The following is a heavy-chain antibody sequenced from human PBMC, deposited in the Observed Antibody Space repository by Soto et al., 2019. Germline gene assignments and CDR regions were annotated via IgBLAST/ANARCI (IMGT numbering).Heavy chain of an antibody. CDR3: AGDPDSHYNDSHASSYP. V-gene: IGHV1-69*08. D-gene: IGHD4-4*01. Sequence: QVQLVQSGAEVKKPGSSVKVSCKASGGTFSTYTITWVRQAPGQGLEWMGRIIPIIGIINYAQNFQGRVTISADKFTGTAYMELTGQRSDDTTVYYCAGDPDSHYNDSHASSYPWGQGTLVTVSS. J-gene: IGHJ5*02. CDR1: GGTFSTYT. CDR2: IIPIIGII.